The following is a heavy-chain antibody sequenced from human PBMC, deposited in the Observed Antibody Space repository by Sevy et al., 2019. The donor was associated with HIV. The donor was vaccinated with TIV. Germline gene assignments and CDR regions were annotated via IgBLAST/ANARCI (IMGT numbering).Heavy chain of an antibody. CDR2: ISAYTGDT. J-gene: IGHJ6*02. D-gene: IGHD3-3*01. V-gene: IGHV1-18*01. CDR1: GYSVNMYG. CDR3: ARHRPQGVVSIPGSGYHYGADF. Sequence: ASVKVSCKTSGYSVNMYGISWVRQAPGQGLEWMGWISAYTGDTDYRQMFRGRVTMTTDTSTNTAYMELRRLTSDDTAVYYCARHRPQGVVSIPGSGYHYGADFWGQGTMVTVSS.